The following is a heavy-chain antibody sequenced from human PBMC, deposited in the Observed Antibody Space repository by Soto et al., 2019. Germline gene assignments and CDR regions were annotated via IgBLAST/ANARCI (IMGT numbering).Heavy chain of an antibody. CDR3: ARGVSSNLGNRLGYGMDV. Sequence: PSQPLSLTCAISGDSVSSNSAAWNWIRQSPSRGLEWLGRTYYRSKWYNDYAVPVKSRITINPDTSKNQFSLQLNSVTPEDTAVYYCARGVSSNLGNRLGYGMDVWGQGTTVTVSS. J-gene: IGHJ6*02. CDR2: TYYRSKWYN. D-gene: IGHD1-7*01. V-gene: IGHV6-1*01. CDR1: GDSVSSNSAA.